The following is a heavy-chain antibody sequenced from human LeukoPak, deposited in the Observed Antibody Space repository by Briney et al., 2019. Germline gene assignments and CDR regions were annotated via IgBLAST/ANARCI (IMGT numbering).Heavy chain of an antibody. Sequence: GGSLRLSCAASGFTFSSYAMSWVRQAPGMGLEWVLTISGNGGATYYADSVKGRFTISRDNSKNTLYLQMNSLRAEDTAVYYCAKDPPSSGTTFDYWGQGTLVTVSS. CDR1: GFTFSSYA. CDR3: AKDPPSSGTTFDY. CDR2: ISGNGGAT. J-gene: IGHJ4*02. D-gene: IGHD2/OR15-2a*01. V-gene: IGHV3-23*01.